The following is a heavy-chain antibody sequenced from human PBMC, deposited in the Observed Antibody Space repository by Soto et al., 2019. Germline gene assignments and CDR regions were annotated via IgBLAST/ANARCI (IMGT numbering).Heavy chain of an antibody. CDR3: AHRKIQLWLGDWFDP. CDR2: IYWDDDK. D-gene: IGHD5-18*01. V-gene: IGHV2-5*02. Sequence: QITLKESGPTLVKPTQTLTLTCTFSGFSLSTSGVGVGWIRQPPGKALEWLALIYWDDDKRYSPSLKSRLTITTDTSKNQVVLTMTNMDPVDTATYYCAHRKIQLWLGDWFDPWGQGTLVTVSS. CDR1: GFSLSTSGVG. J-gene: IGHJ5*02.